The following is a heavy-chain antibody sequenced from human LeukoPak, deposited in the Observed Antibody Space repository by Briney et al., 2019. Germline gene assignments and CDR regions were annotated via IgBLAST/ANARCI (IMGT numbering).Heavy chain of an antibody. V-gene: IGHV3-23*01. D-gene: IGHD1-26*01. J-gene: IGHJ4*02. CDR3: ARAAGTWELPR. CDR2: ISGSGGST. CDR1: GFTVSSNY. Sequence: GGSLRLSCAPSGFTVSSNYMSWVRQAPGKGLEWVSAISGSGGSTYYADSVKGRFTISRDNSKNTLYLQMNSLRAEDTAVYYCARAAGTWELPRWGQGTLVTVSS.